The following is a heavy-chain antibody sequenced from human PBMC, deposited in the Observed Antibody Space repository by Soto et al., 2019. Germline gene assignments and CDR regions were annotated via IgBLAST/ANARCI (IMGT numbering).Heavy chain of an antibody. CDR1: GGSFSGYY. V-gene: IGHV4-34*01. CDR3: ARVAGGCSGGSCYSLADY. Sequence: SETLSLTCAVYGGSFSGYYWSWIRQPPGKGLEWIGEINHSGSTNYNPSLKSRVTISVDTSKNQFSLKLSSVTAADTAVYYCARVAGGCSGGSCYSLADYWGQGTLVTVSS. CDR2: INHSGST. D-gene: IGHD2-15*01. J-gene: IGHJ4*02.